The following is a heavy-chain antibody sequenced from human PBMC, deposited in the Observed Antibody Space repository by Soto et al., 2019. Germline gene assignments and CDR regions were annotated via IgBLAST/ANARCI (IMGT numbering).Heavy chain of an antibody. CDR3: ARQYCSSTRCYQYFDY. V-gene: IGHV4-59*08. CDR2: IYSSGST. Sequence: SETLSLTCTVSGVSINSYYWSWIRQSPEKGLEWIGYIYSSGSTNYNPSLKSRVTISVDTSKNQFSLKLSSVTAADTAVYYCARQYCSSTRCYQYFDYWGQGTLVTVSS. D-gene: IGHD2-2*01. CDR1: GVSINSYY. J-gene: IGHJ4*02.